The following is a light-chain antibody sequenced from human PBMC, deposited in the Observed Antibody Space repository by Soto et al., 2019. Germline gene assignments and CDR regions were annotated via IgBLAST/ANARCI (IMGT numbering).Light chain of an antibody. V-gene: IGKV3-20*01. J-gene: IGKJ1*01. Sequence: VMTQSPATLSVSPGERATLSCWASETVATNLAWYQQKPGQAPRLLISGASTRAAGISDRFRGSGSGTDFTLTISRLEPEDFAVYYCQQYDSSPKTFGQGTKVDIK. CDR2: GAS. CDR1: ETVATN. CDR3: QQYDSSPKT.